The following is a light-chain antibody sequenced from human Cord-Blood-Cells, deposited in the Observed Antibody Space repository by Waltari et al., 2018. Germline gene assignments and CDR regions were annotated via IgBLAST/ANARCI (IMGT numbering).Light chain of an antibody. CDR2: SAS. CDR1: QSISSY. Sequence: DIQMTQSPSSLSASVGDRVTITCRASQSISSYLNWYQQKPGKSPNLLIYSASSLQSGVPSRCSGSGSGADVTLTISSLQPEDFATYYCQQSHSTPRTFGQGTKVEIK. CDR3: QQSHSTPRT. J-gene: IGKJ1*01. V-gene: IGKV1-39*01.